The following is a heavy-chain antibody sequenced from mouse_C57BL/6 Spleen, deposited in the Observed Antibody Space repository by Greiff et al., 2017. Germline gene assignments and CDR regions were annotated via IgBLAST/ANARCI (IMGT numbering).Heavy chain of an antibody. Sequence: EVHLVESGGGLVKPGGSLKLSCAASGFTFSSYAMSWVRQTPEKRLEWVATISDGGSYTYYPDNVKGRFTISRDNAKNNLYLQMSHLKSEDTAMYYCARDKMGPGYFDVWGTGTTVTVSS. CDR3: ARDKMGPGYFDV. CDR2: ISDGGSYT. CDR1: GFTFSSYA. J-gene: IGHJ1*03. V-gene: IGHV5-4*01. D-gene: IGHD4-1*01.